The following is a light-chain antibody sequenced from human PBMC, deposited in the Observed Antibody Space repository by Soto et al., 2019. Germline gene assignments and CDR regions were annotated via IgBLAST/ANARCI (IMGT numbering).Light chain of an antibody. CDR1: QSVTNNY. CDR2: GAS. CDR3: QQYGSSPLT. J-gene: IGKJ4*01. Sequence: EIVLTQSPGTLSLSPGERATLSCRASQSVTNNYLAWYQQKPGQAPRLLIYGASSRATGIPDKFSGSGSGTDFTLTISRLEPEDFEVYYCQQYGSSPLTFGGGTKVEIK. V-gene: IGKV3-20*01.